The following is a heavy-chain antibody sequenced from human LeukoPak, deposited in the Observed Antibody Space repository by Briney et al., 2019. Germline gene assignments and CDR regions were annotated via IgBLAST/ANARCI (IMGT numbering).Heavy chain of an antibody. CDR3: ARPYLNCSGGSCYFLNWFDP. D-gene: IGHD2-15*01. J-gene: IGHJ5*02. CDR2: INPSGGST. CDR1: GYTFTSYY. V-gene: IGHV1-46*01. Sequence: ASVKVSCKASGYTFTSYYMHWVRQAPGQGLEWMGIINPSGGSTSYAQKFQGRVTMTRDMSTSTVYMELSSLRSEDAAVYYCARPYLNCSGGSCYFLNWFDPWGQGTLVTVSS.